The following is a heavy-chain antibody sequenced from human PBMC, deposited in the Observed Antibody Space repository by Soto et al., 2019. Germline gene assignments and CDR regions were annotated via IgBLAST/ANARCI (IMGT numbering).Heavy chain of an antibody. CDR3: ARAMIRGKNYYGMDV. CDR1: GYSFTSYW. Sequence: EVQLVQSGAEVKKPGESLKISRKGSGYSFTSYWIGWVRQMPGKGLEGMGIIYPGDSDTRYSPSFQGQVTISADKSISTAYLQWSSLKASDTAMYYCARAMIRGKNYYGMDVWGQGTTVTVSS. V-gene: IGHV5-51*03. J-gene: IGHJ6*02. D-gene: IGHD3-10*01. CDR2: IYPGDSDT.